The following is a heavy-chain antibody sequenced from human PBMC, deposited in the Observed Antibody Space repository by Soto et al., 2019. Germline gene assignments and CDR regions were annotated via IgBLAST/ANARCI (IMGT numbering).Heavy chain of an antibody. CDR1: GGSFSGYY. CDR2: INHSGST. CDR3: ERALIGVAGSCYFDY. V-gene: IGHV4-34*01. J-gene: IGHJ4*02. Sequence: QVQLQQWGAGLLKPSETLSLTCAVYGGSFSGYYWSWIRQPPGKGLQWIVEINHSGSTNYNPSLKNRVTISEDTSKTQSSLKMSSVPASVTAVYSCERALIGVAGSCYFDYWGQGTLVSVYS. D-gene: IGHD6-19*01.